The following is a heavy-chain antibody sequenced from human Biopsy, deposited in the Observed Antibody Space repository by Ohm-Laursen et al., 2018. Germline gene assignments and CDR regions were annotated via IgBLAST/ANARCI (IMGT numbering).Heavy chain of an antibody. CDR2: IYYSWTT. CDR3: ARAYFYGMGTSNYFLDS. D-gene: IGHD3-10*01. CDR1: GGSVRSPDHR. J-gene: IGHJ4*02. V-gene: IGHV4-61*08. Sequence: GTLSLTCIVSGGSVRSPDHRWNWVRRAPGKGLEWIGNIYYSWTTLYNPSLSGRVTMDLDRSTNQFSLKLKSVTSADTAVYFCARAYFYGMGTSNYFLDSWGQGALVTVSS.